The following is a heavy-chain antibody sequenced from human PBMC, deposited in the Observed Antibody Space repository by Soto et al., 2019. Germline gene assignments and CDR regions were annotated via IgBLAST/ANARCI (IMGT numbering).Heavy chain of an antibody. V-gene: IGHV3-53*01. CDR2: IHPVGTT. Sequence: EVRLVESGGGLIQPGGSLRLSCAASGFTVSNNYMSWVRQAPGKGLEWVPIIHPVGTTYYADAVEGRFTISRDNSKNTLYLHMNSLRAEDTAVYYCARDSQGVATGIPGYYYYGMDVWGQGTTVTVSS. CDR1: GFTVSNNY. J-gene: IGHJ6*02. D-gene: IGHD2-21*02. CDR3: ARDSQGVATGIPGYYYYGMDV.